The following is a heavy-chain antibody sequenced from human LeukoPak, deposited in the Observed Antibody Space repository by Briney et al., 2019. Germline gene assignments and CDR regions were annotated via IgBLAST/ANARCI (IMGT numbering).Heavy chain of an antibody. CDR1: GFTFDDYA. V-gene: IGHV3-43*02. J-gene: IGHJ4*02. CDR3: AKDIGMGSGWYFDY. CDR2: ISGDGGST. D-gene: IGHD6-19*01. Sequence: GGSLRLTCAASGFTFDDYAMHWVRQAPGKGLEWVSLISGDGGSTYDADSVKGRFTISRDNSKNSLYLQMNSLRTEDTALYYCAKDIGMGSGWYFDYWGQGTLVTVSS.